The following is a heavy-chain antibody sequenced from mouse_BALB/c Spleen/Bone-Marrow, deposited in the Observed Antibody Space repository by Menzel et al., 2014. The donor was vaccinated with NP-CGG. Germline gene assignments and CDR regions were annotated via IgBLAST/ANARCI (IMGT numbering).Heavy chain of an antibody. CDR2: IYPSDSYT. V-gene: IGHV1-69*02. CDR3: TLLSPMDY. D-gene: IGHD2-1*01. Sequence: QVQLQQSGAELVRPGASVKLSCKASGYTFXSYWINWVKQRPGQGLEWIGNIYPSDSYTNYNQKFKDKATLTVDKSSSTAYMQLSSPTSEDSAVYYCTLLSPMDYWGQGTSVTVSS. J-gene: IGHJ4*01. CDR1: GYTFXSYW.